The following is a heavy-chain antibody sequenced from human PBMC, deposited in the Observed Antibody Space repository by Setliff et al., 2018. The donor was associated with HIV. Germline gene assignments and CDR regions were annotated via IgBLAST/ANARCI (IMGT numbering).Heavy chain of an antibody. CDR1: GSPISSHY. D-gene: IGHD1-26*01. Sequence: PSETLSLTCNVSGSPISSHYWTWIRQPPGKGLEWIGYIYYSGSTTYNPSLKSRVAISVDTSKNQFSLKLSSVTAADTAVYYCARGDGSYLDWWGQGTLVTVSS. V-gene: IGHV4-59*08. J-gene: IGHJ4*02. CDR2: IYYSGST. CDR3: ARGDGSYLDW.